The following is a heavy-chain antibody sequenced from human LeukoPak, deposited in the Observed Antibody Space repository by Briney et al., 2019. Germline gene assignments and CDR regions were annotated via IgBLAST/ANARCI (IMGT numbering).Heavy chain of an antibody. D-gene: IGHD3-22*01. Sequence: GGSLRLSCAASGFTFDDYGMSWVRQAPGKGLEWVSAISGSGGSTYYADSVKGRFTISRDNSKNTLYLQMNSLRAEDTAVYYCAKGGTYYYDSSGYYEDYWGQGTLVTVSS. CDR1: GFTFDDYG. J-gene: IGHJ4*02. CDR3: AKGGTYYYDSSGYYEDY. V-gene: IGHV3-23*01. CDR2: ISGSGGST.